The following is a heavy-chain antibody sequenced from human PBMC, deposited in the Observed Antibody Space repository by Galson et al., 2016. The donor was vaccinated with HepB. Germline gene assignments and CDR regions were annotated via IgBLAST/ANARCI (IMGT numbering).Heavy chain of an antibody. Sequence: SLRLSCAASGFTFSSYGMHWVRQAPGKGLEWVAVIWYDGSNKYYADSVKGRFTISRDNSKNTLYLQMNSLRAEDTAVYYCARGGRWSVYSSGWYWDGGFDYWGQGTLVTVSS. D-gene: IGHD6-19*01. V-gene: IGHV3-33*01. CDR2: IWYDGSNK. CDR3: ARGGRWSVYSSGWYWDGGFDY. CDR1: GFTFSSYG. J-gene: IGHJ4*02.